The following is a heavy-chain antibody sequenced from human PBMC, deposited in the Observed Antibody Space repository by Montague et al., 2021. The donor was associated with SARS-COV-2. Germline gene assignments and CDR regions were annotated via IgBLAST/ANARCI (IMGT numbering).Heavy chain of an antibody. J-gene: IGHJ4*02. CDR2: INHSGTT. CDR3: ARWDPQTLTLIGLRGKSASDY. D-gene: IGHD4-23*01. Sequence: SETLSLTCAVYGGSFSGYYWTWIRQSPGKGLEWIAEINHSGTTNYNFNSSLRSRVTISVDTSKSQFSLKLSSVTAADTGVYYCARWDPQTLTLIGLRGKSASDYWGQGTLATVSS. V-gene: IGHV4-34*01. CDR1: GGSFSGYY.